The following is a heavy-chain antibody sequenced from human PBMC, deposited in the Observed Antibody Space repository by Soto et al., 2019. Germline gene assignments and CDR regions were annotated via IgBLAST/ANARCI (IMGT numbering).Heavy chain of an antibody. D-gene: IGHD3-3*01. V-gene: IGHV1-46*01. Sequence: GLEWMGIINPSGGSTSYAQKFQGRVTMARDTSTSTVYMELSSLRSEDTAVYYCARGNYDFWSGPSAPYYYYGMEVWGQGTTVTVS. CDR2: INPSGGST. CDR3: ARGNYDFWSGPSAPYYYYGMEV. J-gene: IGHJ6*02.